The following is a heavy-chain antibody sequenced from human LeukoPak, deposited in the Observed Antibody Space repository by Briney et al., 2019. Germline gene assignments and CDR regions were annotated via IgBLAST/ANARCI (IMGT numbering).Heavy chain of an antibody. V-gene: IGHV3-74*01. Sequence: GRSLRLSCAASGFTFSSYGMHWVRQAPGKGLVWVSRINSDGSSTSYADSVKGRFTISRDNAKNTLYLQMNSLRAEDTAVYYFARTVEGYYYDSSEEYYFDDWGQGALVTVAS. D-gene: IGHD3-22*01. CDR2: INSDGSST. J-gene: IGHJ4*02. CDR1: GFTFSSYG. CDR3: ARTVEGYYYDSSEEYYFDD.